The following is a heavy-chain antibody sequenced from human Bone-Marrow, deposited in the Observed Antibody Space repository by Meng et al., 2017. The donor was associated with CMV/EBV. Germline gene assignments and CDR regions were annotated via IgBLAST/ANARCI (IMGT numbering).Heavy chain of an antibody. V-gene: IGHV3-48*03. CDR2: IGSSGSTI. J-gene: IGHJ6*02. CDR1: GFTFSSYE. D-gene: IGHD5-12*01. CDR3: ARGGLRFPFPYYYGIDL. Sequence: GESLKISCAASGFTFSSYEMNWVRQARGKGLEWVSYIGSSGSTIYYADSVKGGFTISRDNAKNSLYLQMNSLRAEDTVVYYCARGGLRFPFPYYYGIDLWGQGATVTVSS.